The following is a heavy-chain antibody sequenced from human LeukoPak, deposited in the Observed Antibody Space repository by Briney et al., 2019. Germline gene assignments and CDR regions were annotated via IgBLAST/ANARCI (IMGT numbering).Heavy chain of an antibody. CDR2: ISGSGGST. D-gene: IGHD2/OR15-2a*01. CDR3: AKAGEYFPDVSCYSENYYFDY. CDR1: GFIFNNYA. Sequence: SGGSLRLSYAACGFIFNNYAMALVRQAPGKGLEWVSGISGSGGSTFYSVKGRFTISRDNSKNTLFLQMNRLRAEDTAIYYCAKAGEYFPDVSCYSENYYFDYWGQGTLVTVSS. J-gene: IGHJ4*02. V-gene: IGHV3-23*01.